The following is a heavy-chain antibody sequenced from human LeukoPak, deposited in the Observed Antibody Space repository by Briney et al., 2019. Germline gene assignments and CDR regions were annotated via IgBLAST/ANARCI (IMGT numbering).Heavy chain of an antibody. J-gene: IGHJ4*02. Sequence: NSSETLSLTCSVSGGSISINSYHWGWIRQPPGKGLEWIGSIYYSGSTYYNPSLKSRVTISVDTSKNQFSLKLSSVTAADRAGYCCAGHKYIVAAHFDYWGQGTLVTVSS. CDR2: IYYSGST. V-gene: IGHV4-39*01. CDR3: AGHKYIVAAHFDY. D-gene: IGHD5-12*01. CDR1: GGSISINSYH.